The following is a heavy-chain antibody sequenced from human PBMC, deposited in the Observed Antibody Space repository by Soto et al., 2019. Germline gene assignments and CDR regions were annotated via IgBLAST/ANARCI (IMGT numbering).Heavy chain of an antibody. Sequence: QVQLVESGGGVVQPGRSLRLSCAASGFTFSSYGMHWVRQAPGKGLEWVAVIWYDGSNKYYADSVKGRFTISRDNSKNTLYLQMHSLMAEYTAVYYCARGGLTDYVDYWGQGTLVTVSS. J-gene: IGHJ4*02. CDR3: ARGGLTDYVDY. CDR1: GFTFSSYG. CDR2: IWYDGSNK. V-gene: IGHV3-33*01. D-gene: IGHD2-21*02.